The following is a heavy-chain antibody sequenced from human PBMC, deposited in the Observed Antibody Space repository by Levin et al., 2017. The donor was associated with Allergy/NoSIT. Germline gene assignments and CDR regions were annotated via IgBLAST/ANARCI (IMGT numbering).Heavy chain of an antibody. J-gene: IGHJ4*02. V-gene: IGHV1-69*01. Sequence: KISCKASGGTFSSYAISWVRQAPGQGLEWMGGIIPIFGTANYAQKFQGRVTITADESTSTAYMELSSLRSEDTAVYYCARSGSKWELNSPFDYWGQGTLVTVSS. CDR1: GGTFSSYA. CDR3: ARSGSKWELNSPFDY. CDR2: IIPIFGTA. D-gene: IGHD1-26*01.